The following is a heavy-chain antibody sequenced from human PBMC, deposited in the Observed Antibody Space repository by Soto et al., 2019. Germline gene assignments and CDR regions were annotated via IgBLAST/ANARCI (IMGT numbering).Heavy chain of an antibody. CDR3: ASNYYDSSGYPPIKDY. J-gene: IGHJ4*02. Sequence: GGSLRLSCPASGFTFSSYAMSWVRQAPGKGLEWVSAISGSGGSTYYADSVKGRFTISRDNSKNTLYLQMNSLRAEDTAVYYCASNYYDSSGYPPIKDYWGQGTLVTVSS. V-gene: IGHV3-23*01. CDR1: GFTFSSYA. D-gene: IGHD3-22*01. CDR2: ISGSGGST.